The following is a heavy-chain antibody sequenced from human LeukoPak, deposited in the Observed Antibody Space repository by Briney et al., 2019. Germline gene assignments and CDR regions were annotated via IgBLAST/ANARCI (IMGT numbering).Heavy chain of an antibody. Sequence: GGSLRLSCAASGLSFSSYWMSWVRHAPGKGLGWVAYIKGDGSDNHYVDSVRGRFTISRDNAKNSLYLQMNSLRAEDTAVYYCARDLGYYRADYWGQGTLVTVSS. CDR2: IKGDGSDN. CDR3: ARDLGYYRADY. D-gene: IGHD1-26*01. J-gene: IGHJ4*02. CDR1: GLSFSSYW. V-gene: IGHV3-7*04.